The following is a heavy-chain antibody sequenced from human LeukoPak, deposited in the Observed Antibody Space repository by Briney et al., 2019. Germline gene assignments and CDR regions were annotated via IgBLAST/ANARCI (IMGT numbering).Heavy chain of an antibody. V-gene: IGHV3-33*01. CDR2: IWYDGSNK. CDR1: GFTFSNSG. D-gene: IGHD3-22*01. CDR3: GRELRPVVKFYLVC. J-gene: IGHJ4*02. Sequence: GGSLRLSCAASGFTFSNSGLHWARQAPAKGLEWVAVIWYDGSNKYYAESAKGRFTISRDNSKHTLYLQMNTLIAEHTAVYYCGRELRPVVKFYLVCWGGGGLVSV.